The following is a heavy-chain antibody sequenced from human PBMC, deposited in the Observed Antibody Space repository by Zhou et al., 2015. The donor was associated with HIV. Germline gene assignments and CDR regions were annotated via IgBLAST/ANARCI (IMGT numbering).Heavy chain of an antibody. CDR2: IIPILGIA. Sequence: QVQLVQSGAEVKKPGSSVKVSCKASGGTFSSYTISWVRQAPGQGLEWMGRIIPILGIANYAQKFQGRVTITADKSTSTAYMELSSLRSEDTAVYYCARDPTLHVYYYYYGMDVWGQGTTVTVSS. V-gene: IGHV1-69*08. J-gene: IGHJ6*02. CDR3: ARDPTLHVYYYYYGMDV. CDR1: GGTFSSYT. D-gene: IGHD4-17*01.